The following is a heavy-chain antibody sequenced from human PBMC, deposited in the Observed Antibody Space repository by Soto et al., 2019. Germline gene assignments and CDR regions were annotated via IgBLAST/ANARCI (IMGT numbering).Heavy chain of an antibody. J-gene: IGHJ6*02. V-gene: IGHV1-2*02. CDR2: INPNSGDT. CDR1: GYTFTGYY. CDR3: ARGDHIVVVPTSLGAMDV. D-gene: IGHD2-2*01. Sequence: ASVKVSCKASGYTFTGYYVHWVRQAPGQGLEWMGWINPNSGDTYLAQRFQDRVTISLDKSKNQFSLKLTSVTAADSAVYYCARGDHIVVVPTSLGAMDVCGQGTTVTVSS.